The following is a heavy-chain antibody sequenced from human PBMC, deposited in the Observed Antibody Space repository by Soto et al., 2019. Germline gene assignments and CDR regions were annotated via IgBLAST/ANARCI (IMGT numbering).Heavy chain of an antibody. CDR3: RGSWATDY. CDR1: GGSISSSSYY. Sequence: SETLSLTCTVSGGSISSSSYYWGWIRQPPGKGLEWIGSIYYSGSTYYNPSLKSRVTISVDTSKNQFSLKLSSVTAADTAVYYCRGSWATDYWGQGTLVTVSS. V-gene: IGHV4-39*01. CDR2: IYYSGST. D-gene: IGHD6-13*01. J-gene: IGHJ4*02.